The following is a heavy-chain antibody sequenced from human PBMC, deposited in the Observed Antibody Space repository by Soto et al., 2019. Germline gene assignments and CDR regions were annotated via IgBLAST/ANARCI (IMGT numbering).Heavy chain of an antibody. CDR1: GGTFSSYA. CDR2: IIPIFGTA. V-gene: IGHV1-69*12. CDR3: ARASLAYSTPSTMVDGMDV. Sequence: QVQLVQSGAEVKKPGSSVKVSCKASGGTFSSYAISWVRQAPGQGLEWMGGIIPIFGTANYAQKFQGRVTITADESTSPAYMELSRLRSEDTAVYYCARASLAYSTPSTMVDGMDVWGQGTTVTVSS. J-gene: IGHJ6*02. D-gene: IGHD6-6*01.